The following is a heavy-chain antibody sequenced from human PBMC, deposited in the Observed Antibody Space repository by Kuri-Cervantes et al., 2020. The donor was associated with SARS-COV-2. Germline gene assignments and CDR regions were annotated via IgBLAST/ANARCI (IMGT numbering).Heavy chain of an antibody. CDR1: GYTFTGYY. D-gene: IGHD3-10*01. V-gene: IGHV1-2*02. Sequence: ASVKVSCKASGYTFTGYYMRWVRQAPGQGLEWMGWINPNSGGTNYAQKFQGRVTMTRDTSISTAYMELSRLRSDDTAVYYCARGSIFSDTGGWYFDYWGQGTLVTVSS. CDR2: INPNSGGT. CDR3: ARGSIFSDTGGWYFDY. J-gene: IGHJ4*02.